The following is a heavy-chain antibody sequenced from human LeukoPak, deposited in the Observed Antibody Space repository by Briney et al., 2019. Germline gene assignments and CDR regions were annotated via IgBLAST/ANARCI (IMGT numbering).Heavy chain of an antibody. Sequence: GESLKISCKGSGYSFTSYWIGWVRQMPGKGLEWMGIIYPGDSDTRYSPSFQGQVTISADKSISTAYLQWSSLKASDTAMYYCARRGYYYDSSGYYYDRRPNAFDIWGQGTMVTVSS. CDR2: IYPGDSDT. J-gene: IGHJ3*02. D-gene: IGHD3-22*01. CDR1: GYSFTSYW. CDR3: ARRGYYYDSSGYYYDRRPNAFDI. V-gene: IGHV5-51*01.